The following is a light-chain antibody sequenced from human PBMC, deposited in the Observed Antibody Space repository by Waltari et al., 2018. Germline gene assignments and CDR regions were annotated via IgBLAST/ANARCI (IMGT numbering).Light chain of an antibody. J-gene: IGLJ2*01. CDR3: YSTDIFRSERGV. CDR1: LLTIHV. CDR2: ADT. Sequence: SYELTQPPSVSVSSGQTATTTCSGALLTIHVTYWFQQKSGQAPVTVIYADTKRLSAIPERFSGSSSGTTAALTITGAQVEDEADYYCYSTDIFRSERGVFGGGTKLLVL. V-gene: IGLV3-10*01.